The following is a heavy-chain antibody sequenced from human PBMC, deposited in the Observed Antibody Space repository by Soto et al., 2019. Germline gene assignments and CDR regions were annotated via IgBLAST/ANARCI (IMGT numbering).Heavy chain of an antibody. CDR1: GFSFAGYA. CDR2: ISGGGGST. V-gene: IGHV3-23*01. CDR3: AKTETFNGYYNAFDY. D-gene: IGHD3-9*01. Sequence: PGGSLRLSCAASGFSFAGYALTWVRLAPGKGLEWVASISGGGGSTYYTDSVKGRFSISRDNSXXXXXXXXXXLTAGDTAVYYCAKTETFNGYYNAFDYWGQGTRVTVSS. J-gene: IGHJ4*02.